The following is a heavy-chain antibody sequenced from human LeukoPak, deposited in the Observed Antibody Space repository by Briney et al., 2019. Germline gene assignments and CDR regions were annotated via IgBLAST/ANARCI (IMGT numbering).Heavy chain of an antibody. Sequence: ASVKVSCKASGYTFPSYFMHWVRQAPGQGLEWMGIINPTGGSTTYAQKFQGRVAMTRDTSTSTVYMELSSLRSDDTAVYYCARTAARRFDYWGQGTLVTVSS. CDR1: GYTFPSYF. V-gene: IGHV1-46*01. J-gene: IGHJ4*02. CDR2: INPTGGST. D-gene: IGHD6-6*01. CDR3: ARTAARRFDY.